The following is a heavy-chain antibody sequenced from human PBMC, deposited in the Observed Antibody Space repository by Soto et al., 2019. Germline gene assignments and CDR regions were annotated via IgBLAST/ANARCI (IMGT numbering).Heavy chain of an antibody. V-gene: IGHV3-23*01. CDR1: GFIFSSYA. CDR2: ISGSGTTA. J-gene: IGHJ3*02. Sequence: EVQLLESGGGLVQPGGSLRLSCAASGFIFSSYAMSWVRQAPGKGLEWVSAISGSGTTAYYADSVKGRCTFSRDNSKKTMYLQMNRLRAEDTAVYYCAKTTDGWFSAFEIWGQGTMVTVSS. D-gene: IGHD6-19*01. CDR3: AKTTDGWFSAFEI.